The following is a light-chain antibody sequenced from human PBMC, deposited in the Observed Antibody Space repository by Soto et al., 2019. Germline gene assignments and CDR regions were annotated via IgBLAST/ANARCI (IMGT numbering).Light chain of an antibody. V-gene: IGLV2-14*03. CDR2: EVS. Sequence: QSALTQPASVSGSPGPSITISCTGTSSDVGAYDFVSWYQQYPDKAPKLMIYEVSNRPSGVSNHFSGSQFAYTAILTNSGLRAEDDADYYCRPHTTRNTRVFGTGTKLTVL. CDR1: SSDVGAYDF. CDR3: RPHTTRNTRV. J-gene: IGLJ1*01.